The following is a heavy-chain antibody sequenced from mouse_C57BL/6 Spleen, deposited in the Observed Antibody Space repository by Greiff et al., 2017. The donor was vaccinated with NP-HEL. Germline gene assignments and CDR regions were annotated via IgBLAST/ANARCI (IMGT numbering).Heavy chain of an antibody. Sequence: QVQLQQSGAELARPGASVKLSCKASGYTFTSYGISWVKQRTGQGLEWIGEIYPRSGNTYYNEKFKGKATLTADKYSSTAYMELRSLTSEDSAVYVCAREGYDGYYNYWGQGTTLTVSS. CDR3: AREGYDGYYNY. CDR1: GYTFTSYG. V-gene: IGHV1-81*01. CDR2: IYPRSGNT. J-gene: IGHJ2*01. D-gene: IGHD2-3*01.